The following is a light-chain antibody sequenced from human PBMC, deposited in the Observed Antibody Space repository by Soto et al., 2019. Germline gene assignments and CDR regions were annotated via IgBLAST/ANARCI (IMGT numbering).Light chain of an antibody. CDR3: SSYTSSTTLV. CDR1: SSDVGGYNY. J-gene: IGLJ2*01. V-gene: IGLV2-14*01. CDR2: EVS. Sequence: QSVLTQPASVSGSPGQSITLSCTGSSSDVGGYNYVSWYQQHPGKATKLMIYEVSNRPSGVSNRFSGSKSGNTASLTISGLQAEDEADYYCSSYTSSTTLVFGGGTKLTVL.